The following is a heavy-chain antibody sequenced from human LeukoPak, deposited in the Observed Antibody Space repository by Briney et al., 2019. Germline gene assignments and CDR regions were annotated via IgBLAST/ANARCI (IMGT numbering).Heavy chain of an antibody. D-gene: IGHD5-12*01. Sequence: QSGGSLCLSCAASGFTFSTYWMHWVRQAPGKGLEWVAVIAYDGSNKYYGDSVKGRFTISRDNSKNTLYLQMNSLRAEDTAVYYCAKEYSDYDCAYWGQRTLVTVSS. V-gene: IGHV3-30*18. J-gene: IGHJ4*02. CDR1: GFTFSTYW. CDR3: AKEYSDYDCAY. CDR2: IAYDGSNK.